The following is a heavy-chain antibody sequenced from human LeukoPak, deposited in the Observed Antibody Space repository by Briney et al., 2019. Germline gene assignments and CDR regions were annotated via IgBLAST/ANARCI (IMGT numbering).Heavy chain of an antibody. CDR1: GYTFTSYD. CDR2: MNPDSGNT. V-gene: IGHV1-8*01. CDR3: AREGYCSGGSCYFWYFDY. D-gene: IGHD2-15*01. J-gene: IGHJ4*02. Sequence: ASVKVSCKASGYTFTSYDINWVRQATGQGLEWMGWMNPDSGNTGYAQKFQGRVNMTRKTFISTAYMELSSLRSEDTAVYYCAREGYCSGGSCYFWYFDYWGQGTLVTVSS.